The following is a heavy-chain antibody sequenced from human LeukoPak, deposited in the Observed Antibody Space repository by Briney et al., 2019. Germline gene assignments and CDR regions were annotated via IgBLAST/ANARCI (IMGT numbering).Heavy chain of an antibody. CDR1: GFTFSDYY. CDR2: ISSSGATT. D-gene: IGHD1-14*01. CDR3: ARAGPLYYYYYMDV. Sequence: PGGSLRLSCAASGFTFSDYYMNWIRQAPGKGLEWISFISSSGATTYYADFVKGRFTISRDSAKNSLYLQMNSLRAEDTAVYYCARAGPLYYYYYMDVWGKGTTVTVSS. J-gene: IGHJ6*03. V-gene: IGHV3-11*04.